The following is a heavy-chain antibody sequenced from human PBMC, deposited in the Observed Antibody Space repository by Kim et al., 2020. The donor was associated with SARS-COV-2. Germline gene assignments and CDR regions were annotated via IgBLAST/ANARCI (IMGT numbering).Heavy chain of an antibody. V-gene: IGHV1-8*01. CDR1: GYTFTSYD. CDR3: ARVGGTYYDILTGYPAWGDDAFDI. CDR2: MNPNSGNT. D-gene: IGHD3-9*01. J-gene: IGHJ3*02. Sequence: ASVKVSCKASGYTFTSYDINWVRQATGQGLEWMGWMNPNSGNTGYAQKFQGRVTMTRNTSISTAYMELSSLRSEDTAVYYCARVGGTYYDILTGYPAWGDDAFDIWGQGTMVTVSS.